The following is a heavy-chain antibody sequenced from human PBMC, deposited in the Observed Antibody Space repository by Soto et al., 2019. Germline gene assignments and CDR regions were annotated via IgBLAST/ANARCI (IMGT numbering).Heavy chain of an antibody. Sequence: GGSLILSCAASGFTFSSYGMHWVRQAPGKGLEWVAVISYDGSNKYYADSVKGRFTISRDNSKNTLYLQMNSLRAEDTAVYYCAKARPLYYGSGSYYKGLLIHVWGQGTTVTVSS. V-gene: IGHV3-30*18. CDR1: GFTFSSYG. CDR3: AKARPLYYGSGSYYKGLLIHV. CDR2: ISYDGSNK. D-gene: IGHD3-10*01. J-gene: IGHJ6*02.